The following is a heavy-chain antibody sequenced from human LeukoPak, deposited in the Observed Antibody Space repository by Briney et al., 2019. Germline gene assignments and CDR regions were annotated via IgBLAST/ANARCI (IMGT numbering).Heavy chain of an antibody. V-gene: IGHV3-30*18. CDR1: GFTFSSYG. J-gene: IGHJ4*02. CDR2: ISYDGSNK. CDR3: AKDDAKLGAKNGVGFDHYFYY. D-gene: IGHD1-26*01. Sequence: PGGSLRLSCAASGFTFSSYGMHWVRQAPGKGLEWVAVISYDGSNKYYTDSVKGRFTISRDDSKNTLYLQMNSLSAEDTAVYYCAKDDAKLGAKNGVGFDHYFYYWGQGTLVTVSS.